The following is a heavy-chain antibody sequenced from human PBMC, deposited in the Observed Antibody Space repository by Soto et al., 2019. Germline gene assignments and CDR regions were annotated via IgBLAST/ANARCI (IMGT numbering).Heavy chain of an antibody. Sequence: GGSLRLSCAASGFTFSDYSMNWVRQAPGKGLEWVSSISSSSSYIYYADSVKGRFTISRDNATNSLYLQMNSLRAEDTAVYYCARAVSGSWYFDYWGQGSLVTVSS. CDR1: GFTFSDYS. CDR2: ISSSSSYI. D-gene: IGHD6-19*01. J-gene: IGHJ4*02. V-gene: IGHV3-21*01. CDR3: ARAVSGSWYFDY.